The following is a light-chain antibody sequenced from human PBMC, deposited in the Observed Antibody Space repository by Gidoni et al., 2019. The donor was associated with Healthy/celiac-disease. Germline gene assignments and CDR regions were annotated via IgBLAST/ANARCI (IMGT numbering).Light chain of an antibody. CDR3: QQYGSSPPYT. CDR1: QSVSSSY. V-gene: IGKV3D-20*01. Sequence: EIVLTQSPATLSLSPGERATLSCGARQSVSSSYLAWYQQKPGLAPRLLIYDASSRATGIPDRFSGSGSGTAFSLTISRLEPEDFAVYYCQQYGSSPPYTFGGGTKVEIK. CDR2: DAS. J-gene: IGKJ4*01.